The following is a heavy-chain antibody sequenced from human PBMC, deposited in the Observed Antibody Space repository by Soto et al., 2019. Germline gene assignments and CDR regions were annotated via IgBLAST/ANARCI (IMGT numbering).Heavy chain of an antibody. V-gene: IGHV3-48*02. CDR3: ARGGSSGYRFFDY. Sequence: EVQLVESGGGLVQPGGSLRPSCAASGFTFSSYSMIWVRQAPGKGLEWVSYISRSSSTIYYADSVKGRLTISRDNAKNSLYLQMNSLRDEDTAMYYCARGGSSGYRFFDYWGQGTLVTVSS. CDR2: ISRSSSTI. CDR1: GFTFSSYS. J-gene: IGHJ4*02. D-gene: IGHD3-22*01.